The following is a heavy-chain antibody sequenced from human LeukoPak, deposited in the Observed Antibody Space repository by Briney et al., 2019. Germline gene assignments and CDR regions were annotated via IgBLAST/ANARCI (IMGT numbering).Heavy chain of an antibody. V-gene: IGHV3-48*01. D-gene: IGHD3-22*01. J-gene: IGHJ4*02. CDR2: ISSSSSTI. CDR1: GFTFSANS. Sequence: GGSLRLSCAASGFTFSANSMNWVRQAPGKGLEWVAYISSSSSTIYYADSVKGRFTISRDNSKNTLYLQMNSLRAEDTAVYYCAKDVPRYYYDSSGYYYGYWGQGTLVTVSS. CDR3: AKDVPRYYYDSSGYYYGY.